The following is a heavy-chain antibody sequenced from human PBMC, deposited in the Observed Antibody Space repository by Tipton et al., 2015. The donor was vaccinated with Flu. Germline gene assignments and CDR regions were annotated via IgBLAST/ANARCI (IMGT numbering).Heavy chain of an antibody. J-gene: IGHJ5*02. CDR1: GGSITSSTDY. Sequence: LRLSCTVSGGSITSSTDYWSWIRQPAGKGLEWIGRIYTSGSTTYSPSLKSRVTISIDRSKNQFSLRLSSVTAADTAVYYCARRDFSNYVSEPKNWFDPWGQGTLVTVSS. CDR2: IYTSGST. V-gene: IGHV4-61*02. D-gene: IGHD4-11*01. CDR3: ARRDFSNYVSEPKNWFDP.